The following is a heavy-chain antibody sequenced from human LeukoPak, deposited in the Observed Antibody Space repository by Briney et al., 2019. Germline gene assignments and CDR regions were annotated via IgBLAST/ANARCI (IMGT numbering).Heavy chain of an antibody. CDR1: GGFFSGYY. V-gene: IGHV4-34*01. Sequence: SETLFLTCAVYGGFFSGYYWSWIRQPPGKGLECIGEINHSGSTNYNPSLKSRVTISVDTSKNQFSLKLSSVTAADTAVYYYARLSPWERGYGYGSGRGRWFDPWGQGTLVTVSS. D-gene: IGHD3-10*01. CDR2: INHSGST. CDR3: ARLSPWERGYGYGSGRGRWFDP. J-gene: IGHJ5*02.